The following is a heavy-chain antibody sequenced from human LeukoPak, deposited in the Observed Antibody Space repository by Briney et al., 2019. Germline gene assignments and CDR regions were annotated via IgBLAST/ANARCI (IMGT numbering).Heavy chain of an antibody. CDR2: IYYSGST. J-gene: IGHJ4*02. V-gene: IGHV4-61*01. CDR1: GAPFSGVIYT. D-gene: IGHD2-2*01. CDR3: ARGDDSTPVDY. Sequence: SETRSLPGTVSGAPFSGVIYTGTGFRHPPGRELGGIGYIYYSGSTNYNPSLKSRVTISVDTSKNQFSLKLSSVTAADTAVYYCARGDDSTPVDYWGQGTLVTVSS.